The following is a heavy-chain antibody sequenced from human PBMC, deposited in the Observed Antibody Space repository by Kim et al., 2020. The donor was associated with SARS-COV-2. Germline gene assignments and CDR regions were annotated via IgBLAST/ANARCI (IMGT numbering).Heavy chain of an antibody. Sequence: GGSLRLSCAASGFTFSSYGMHWVRQAPGKGLEWVAVISYDGSNKYYADSVKGRFTISRDNSKNTLYLQMNSLRAEDTAVYYCAKVGDGYNGFDYWGQGTLVTVSS. D-gene: IGHD5-12*01. CDR3: AKVGDGYNGFDY. CDR2: ISYDGSNK. J-gene: IGHJ4*02. CDR1: GFTFSSYG. V-gene: IGHV3-30*18.